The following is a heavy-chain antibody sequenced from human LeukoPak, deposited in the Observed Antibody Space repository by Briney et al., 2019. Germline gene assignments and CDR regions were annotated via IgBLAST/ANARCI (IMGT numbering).Heavy chain of an antibody. CDR1: GLTFSTYA. D-gene: IGHD2-21*01. CDR3: ARVGGDQVGY. CDR2: ISSSGGST. V-gene: IGHV3-64D*06. Sequence: PGGSLRLSCSASGLTFSTYAMHWVRQAPGKGLEYVSAISSSGGSTYYADSVKGRFTISRDNSKNTLYLQMSSLRAEDTAVYYCARVGGDQVGYWGQGTLVTVSS. J-gene: IGHJ4*02.